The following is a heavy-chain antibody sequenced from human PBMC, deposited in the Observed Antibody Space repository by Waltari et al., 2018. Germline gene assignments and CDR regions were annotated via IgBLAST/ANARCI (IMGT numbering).Heavy chain of an antibody. CDR2: IYHSGST. J-gene: IGHJ4*02. CDR3: ARDDSGYPD. V-gene: IGHV4-38-2*02. Sequence: QVQLQESGPGLVKPSETLSLPCAVSGYSISSGYYWGWIRQPPGKGLEWIGSIYHSGSTYYNPSLKSRVTISVDTSKNQFSLKLSSVTAADTAVYYCARDDSGYPDWGQGTLVTVSS. D-gene: IGHD5-12*01. CDR1: GYSISSGYY.